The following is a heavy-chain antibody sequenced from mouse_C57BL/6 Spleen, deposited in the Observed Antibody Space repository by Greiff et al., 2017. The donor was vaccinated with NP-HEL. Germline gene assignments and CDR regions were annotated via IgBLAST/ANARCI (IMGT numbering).Heavy chain of an antibody. CDR3: ARWRYYYGSSSYAMDY. V-gene: IGHV1-18*01. J-gene: IGHJ4*01. CDR2: INPNNGGT. D-gene: IGHD1-1*01. Sequence: EVQLVESGPELVKPGASVKIPCKASGYTFTDYNMDWVKQSHGKSLEWIGDINPNNGGTIYNQKFKGKATLTVDKSSSTAYMELRSLTSEDTAVYYCARWRYYYGSSSYAMDYWGQGTSVTVSS. CDR1: GYTFTDYN.